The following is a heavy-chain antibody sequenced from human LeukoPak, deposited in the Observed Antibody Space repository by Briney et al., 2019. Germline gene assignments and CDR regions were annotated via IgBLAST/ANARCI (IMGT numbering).Heavy chain of an antibody. CDR1: GCTFASFG. Sequence: GAAVKVSCKASGCTFASFGFTRVRQAPGQGVEGMGWINTHNGDTNNAQKLQGRVTMTTDTSTSTAYMELRSLRSDDTAVYYWARNGYRLSGYFYYMDVWGKGTTVTVSS. CDR2: INTHNGDT. V-gene: IGHV1-18*01. CDR3: ARNGYRLSGYFYYMDV. D-gene: IGHD2-2*03. J-gene: IGHJ6*03.